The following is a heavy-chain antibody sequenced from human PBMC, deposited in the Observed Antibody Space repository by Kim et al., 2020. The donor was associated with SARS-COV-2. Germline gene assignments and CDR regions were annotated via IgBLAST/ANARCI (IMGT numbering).Heavy chain of an antibody. Sequence: GGSLRLSCAASGFTFSSYAMHWVRQAPGKGLEWVAVISYDGSNKYSADSVKGRFTISRDNSKNTLYLQMNSLRAEDTAVYYCARDHYDSSGYYFDYWGQ. D-gene: IGHD3-22*01. CDR2: ISYDGSNK. V-gene: IGHV3-33*01. CDR3: ARDHYDSSGYYFDY. CDR1: GFTFSSYA. J-gene: IGHJ4*02.